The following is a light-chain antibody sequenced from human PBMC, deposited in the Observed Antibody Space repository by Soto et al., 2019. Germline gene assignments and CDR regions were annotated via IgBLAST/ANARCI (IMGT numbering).Light chain of an antibody. J-gene: IGLJ1*01. Sequence: QSVLTQPASVSGSPGQSITISCTGTSXDVGGYNYVSWYQQHPGKAPKLMIYEVSNRPSGVSNRFSGSKSGNTGSLTISGLQAEDEADYYCSSYTTSGAYVFGTGTKFTVL. CDR3: SSYTTSGAYV. CDR1: SXDVGGYNY. V-gene: IGLV2-14*01. CDR2: EVS.